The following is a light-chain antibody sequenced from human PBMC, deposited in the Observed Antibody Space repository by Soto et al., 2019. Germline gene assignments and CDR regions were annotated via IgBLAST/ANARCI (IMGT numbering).Light chain of an antibody. Sequence: QSALTQPPSASGSPGQSVTISCTGTSSDVGGYNYVSWYQQHPGKAPKLMIYEVSNRPSGVPDRFSGSKSGNTASLTVSGLQAEDEAYYYCSSYAGSNVVFGGGTKLTVL. CDR2: EVS. J-gene: IGLJ2*01. CDR1: SSDVGGYNY. V-gene: IGLV2-8*01. CDR3: SSYAGSNVV.